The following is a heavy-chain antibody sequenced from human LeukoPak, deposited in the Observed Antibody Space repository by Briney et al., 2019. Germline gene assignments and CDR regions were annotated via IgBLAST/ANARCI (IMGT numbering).Heavy chain of an antibody. CDR2: IYSGGST. D-gene: IGHD6-13*01. V-gene: IGHV3-53*01. J-gene: IGHJ1*01. CDR3: ARGGSSSWYLAEYFQH. Sequence: GGSLRLSCAASGFTVSSNYISWVRQAPGKGLEWVSVIYSGGSTYYADSVKGRFTISRDNSKNTLYLQMNSLRAEDTAVYYCARGGSSSWYLAEYFQHWGQGTLVTVSS. CDR1: GFTVSSNY.